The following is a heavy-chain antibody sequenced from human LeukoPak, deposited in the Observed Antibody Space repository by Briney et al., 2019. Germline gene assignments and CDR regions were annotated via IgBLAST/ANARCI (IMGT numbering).Heavy chain of an antibody. D-gene: IGHD1-26*01. V-gene: IGHV4-38-2*02. CDR1: GYSISSGYY. CDR3: ARGRELPTLDY. CDR2: IYYSGST. Sequence: SETLSLTCTVSGYSISSGYYWGWIRQPPGKGLEWIGSIYYSGSTYYNPSLKSRVTISVDTSKNQFSLKLSSVTAADTAAYYCARGRELPTLDYWGQGTLVTVSS. J-gene: IGHJ4*02.